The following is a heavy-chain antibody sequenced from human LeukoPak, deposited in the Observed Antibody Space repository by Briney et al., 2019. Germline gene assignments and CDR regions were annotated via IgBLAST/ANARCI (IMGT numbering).Heavy chain of an antibody. CDR1: GFTFNNYA. Sequence: PGGSLRLSCAASGFTFNNYAMSWVRQAPGKGLEWVSVISSSGGNTHYADSVKGRFTISRDISKNTLYLQMNSLRAEDTAVYYCAKDPTYYYDSSGYPPDYWGQGTLVTVSS. J-gene: IGHJ4*02. CDR3: AKDPTYYYDSSGYPPDY. CDR2: ISSSGGNT. D-gene: IGHD3-22*01. V-gene: IGHV3-23*01.